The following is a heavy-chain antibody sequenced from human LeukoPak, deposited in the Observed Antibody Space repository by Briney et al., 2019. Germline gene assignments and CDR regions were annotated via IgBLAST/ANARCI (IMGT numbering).Heavy chain of an antibody. D-gene: IGHD2-2*01. CDR3: ARDYPHQRFDI. CDR2: IKPDSGQT. Sequence: GASVKVSCKASGYVFASHWVHWFRQAPGQGLEWVGFIKPDSGQTGLAQSLQGRVTLTRDTSISTVYMELNGLTSGDTAVYFCARDYPHQRFDIWGQGTLVTLSS. J-gene: IGHJ4*02. CDR1: GYVFASHW. V-gene: IGHV1-2*02.